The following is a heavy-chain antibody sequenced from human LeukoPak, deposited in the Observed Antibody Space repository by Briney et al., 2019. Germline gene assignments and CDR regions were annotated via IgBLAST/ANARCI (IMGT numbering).Heavy chain of an antibody. CDR1: GYTFTGYY. CDR3: ASSDSSGYSPPFY. J-gene: IGHJ4*02. Sequence: ASVKVSCKASGYTFTGYYMHWARQAPGQGLEWMGWINPNSGGTNYAQKFQGRVTMTRDTSISTAYMELSRLRSDDTAVYYCASSDSSGYSPPFYWGQGTLVTVSS. D-gene: IGHD3-22*01. V-gene: IGHV1-2*02. CDR2: INPNSGGT.